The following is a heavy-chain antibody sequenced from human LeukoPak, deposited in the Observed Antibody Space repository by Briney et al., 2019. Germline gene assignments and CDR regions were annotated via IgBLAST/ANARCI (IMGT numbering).Heavy chain of an antibody. V-gene: IGHV1-69*01. D-gene: IGHD6-13*01. CDR3: ARGVSSSWLSYYFDY. Sequence: SVKVSCKASGGTFSGCAISWVRQAPGQGLEWMGGIIPIFGTANYAQKFQGRVTITADESTSTAYMELGSLRSEDTAVYYCARGVSSSWLSYYFDYWGQGTLVTVSS. CDR2: IIPIFGTA. CDR1: GGTFSGCA. J-gene: IGHJ4*02.